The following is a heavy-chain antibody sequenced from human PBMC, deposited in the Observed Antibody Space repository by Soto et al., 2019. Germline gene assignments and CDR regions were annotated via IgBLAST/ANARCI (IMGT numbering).Heavy chain of an antibody. CDR1: GFNFRNFG. J-gene: IGHJ4*02. CDR2: ISFDASRK. D-gene: IGHD1-26*01. Sequence: GGSLRLSCATSGFNFRNFGMHWVRQAPGKGLEWVTFISFDASRKYYPDSLKGRFTVSRDNSNNTLFLQMNSLNVEDTAIYYCVRDFVGPGLDYWGQGTLVTVS. V-gene: IGHV3-33*05. CDR3: VRDFVGPGLDY.